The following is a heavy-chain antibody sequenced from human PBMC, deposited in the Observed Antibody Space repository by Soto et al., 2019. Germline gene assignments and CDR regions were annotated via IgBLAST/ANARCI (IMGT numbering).Heavy chain of an antibody. D-gene: IGHD6-19*01. CDR1: GFTFRSYS. CDR3: AGPLIAVAGKN. Sequence: GGSLSLSCPASGFTFRSYSMNWVRQAPGKGLEWVSSISSSSSYIYYADSVKGRFTLSRVNAKNSLYLQMNSLRAEDTAVGYCAGPLIAVAGKNWGQGTMVTVSS. CDR2: ISSSSSYI. J-gene: IGHJ4*03. V-gene: IGHV3-21*01.